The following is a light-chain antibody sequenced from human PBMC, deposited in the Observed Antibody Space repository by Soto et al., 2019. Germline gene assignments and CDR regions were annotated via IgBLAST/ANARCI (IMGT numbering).Light chain of an antibody. J-gene: IGKJ2*01. V-gene: IGKV3-20*01. CDR2: GTS. CDR3: HQYGYSPNT. CDR1: RSVNSRY. Sequence: EMVLTQSPGTLSLSPGDRATLSCRASRSVNSRYLAWYQQKPGQAPRLLIYGTSTMATGIPDRFSGSGSGTDFTLTISRLEPEDFAVYHCHQYGYSPNTFGQGTNLEIK.